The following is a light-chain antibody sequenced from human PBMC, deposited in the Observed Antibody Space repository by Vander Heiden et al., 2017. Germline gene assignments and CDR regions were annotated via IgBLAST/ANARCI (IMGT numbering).Light chain of an antibody. J-gene: IGKJ4*01. CDR1: QDISNF. CDR3: QQYDILPLT. Sequence: DIQMTQSPSSLSASVGDRVTITCPASQDISNFLNWYQQNPGQAPKLLIYDASNLQTGVPSRFSGSRSGTDFTFTISSLQPEDTATYYCQQYDILPLTFGGGTKVDIK. CDR2: DAS. V-gene: IGKV1-33*01.